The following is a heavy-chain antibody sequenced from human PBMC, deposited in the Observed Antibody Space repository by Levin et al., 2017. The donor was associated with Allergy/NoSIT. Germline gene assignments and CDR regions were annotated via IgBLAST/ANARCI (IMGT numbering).Heavy chain of an antibody. D-gene: IGHD3-16*01. CDR1: GGSFSGYY. V-gene: IGHV4-34*01. J-gene: IGHJ5*02. CDR2: INHNENT. Sequence: PSETLSLTCAVYGGSFSGYYWSWIRQSPGKGLEWIGEINHNENTKYNPSLKSRVTISVDTSKNQFSLKLSSVTAADTAVYYCARGGSTYVRISWFDPWGQGTLVTVSS. CDR3: ARGGSTYVRISWFDP.